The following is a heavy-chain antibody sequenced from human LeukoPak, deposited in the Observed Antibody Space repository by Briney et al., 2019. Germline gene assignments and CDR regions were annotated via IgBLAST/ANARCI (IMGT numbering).Heavy chain of an antibody. V-gene: IGHV1-69*13. Sequence: ASVKVSCKASGGTFSSYAISWVRQAPGQGLEWMGGIIPIFGSANYAQKFQGRVTITADESTSTAYMELSSLRSEDTAVYYCARALHLELHSYFDSWGQGTLVTVSS. CDR1: GGTFSSYA. CDR3: ARALHLELHSYFDS. J-gene: IGHJ4*02. D-gene: IGHD1-1*01. CDR2: IIPIFGSA.